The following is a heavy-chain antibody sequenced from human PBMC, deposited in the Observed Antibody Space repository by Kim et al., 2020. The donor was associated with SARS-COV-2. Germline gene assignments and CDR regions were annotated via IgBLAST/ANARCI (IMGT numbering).Heavy chain of an antibody. V-gene: IGHV4-31*03. J-gene: IGHJ3*02. D-gene: IGHD3-22*01. Sequence: SETLSRTCTVSGGSISSGGYYWSWIRQHPGKGLEWIGYIYYSGSTYYNPSLKSRVTISVDTSKNQFSLKLSSVTAADTAVYYCAIARITMIVVVNACDIWGQGPMVTVSS. CDR3: AIARITMIVVVNACDI. CDR2: IYYSGST. CDR1: GGSISSGGYY.